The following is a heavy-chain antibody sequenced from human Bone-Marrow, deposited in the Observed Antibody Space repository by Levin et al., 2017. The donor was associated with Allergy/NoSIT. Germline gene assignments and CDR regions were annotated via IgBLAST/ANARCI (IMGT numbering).Heavy chain of an antibody. CDR2: IGKGGDT. V-gene: IGHV3-13*01. CDR3: ARDPSGWGMDV. Sequence: GGSLRLSCAASGFTLSTYDMQWVRQTTGKGLEWVSSIGKGGDTHYSDSVKGRFTISRENAKNSVYLQMNSLRAGDTAVYYCARDPSGWGMDVWGQGSTVTVSS. D-gene: IGHD6-19*01. J-gene: IGHJ6*02. CDR1: GFTLSTYD.